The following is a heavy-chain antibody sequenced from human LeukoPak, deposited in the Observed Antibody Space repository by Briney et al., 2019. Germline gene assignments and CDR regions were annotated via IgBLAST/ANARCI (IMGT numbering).Heavy chain of an antibody. Sequence: ASVKVSCKASGYTFTDYFMHWVRQAPGKGLEWMGGFDPEDGETIYAQKIQGRVTITADESTSTAYMELSSLRSEDTAVYYCARVYYGSGSYPDRFDYWGQGILVTVSS. D-gene: IGHD3-10*01. CDR3: ARVYYGSGSYPDRFDY. CDR1: GYTFTDYF. V-gene: IGHV1-24*01. J-gene: IGHJ4*02. CDR2: FDPEDGET.